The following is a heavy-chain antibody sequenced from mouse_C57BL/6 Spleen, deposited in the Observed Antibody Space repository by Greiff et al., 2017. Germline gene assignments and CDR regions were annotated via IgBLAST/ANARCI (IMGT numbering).Heavy chain of an antibody. CDR3: ARTTVVFDY. CDR2: INPSTGGT. D-gene: IGHD1-1*01. V-gene: IGHV1-42*01. CDR1: GYSFTGYY. J-gene: IGHJ2*01. Sequence: DVQLQESGPELVKPGASVKISCKASGYSFTGYYMNWVKQSPEKSLEWIGEINPSTGGTTYNQKFKAKATLTVDKSSSTAYMQLKSLTSEDSAVYYCARTTVVFDYWGQGTTLTVSS.